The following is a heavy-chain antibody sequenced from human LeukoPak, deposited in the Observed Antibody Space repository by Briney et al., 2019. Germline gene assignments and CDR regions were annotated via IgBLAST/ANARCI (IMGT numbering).Heavy chain of an antibody. D-gene: IGHD2-2*01. CDR3: ARDHGGGEVVPPAQSFNY. CDR2: ISAYNGNT. Sequence: ASVKVSCKASGYTFTSYGISWVRQAPGQGLEWMGWISAYNGNTDYAQKLQGRVTMTTDTSTSTAYMELRSLRSDDTAVYYCARDHGGGEVVPPAQSFNYWGQEPLVPSS. CDR1: GYTFTSYG. J-gene: IGHJ4*02. V-gene: IGHV1-18*01.